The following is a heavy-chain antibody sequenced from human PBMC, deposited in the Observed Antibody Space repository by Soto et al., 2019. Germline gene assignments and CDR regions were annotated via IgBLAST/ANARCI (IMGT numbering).Heavy chain of an antibody. CDR2: IYHSGST. Sequence: SETLSLTCTVAGCYISSGGYSWSWIRQPPGKGLEWIGYIYHSGSTYYNPSLKSRVTISVDRSKNQISLKLSSVTAADTAVYYCARVPDRWGQGTLVTVSS. CDR3: ARVPDR. CDR1: GCYISSGGYS. D-gene: IGHD2-2*01. V-gene: IGHV4-30-2*01. J-gene: IGHJ5*02.